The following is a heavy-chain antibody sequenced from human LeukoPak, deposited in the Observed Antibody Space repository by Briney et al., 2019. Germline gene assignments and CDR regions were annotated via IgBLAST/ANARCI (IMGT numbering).Heavy chain of an antibody. V-gene: IGHV1-18*04. CDR2: ISAYNGNT. J-gene: IGHJ4*02. CDR1: GFTFSDYY. Sequence: PGGSLRLSCAASGFTFSDYYISWVRQAPGQGLEWMGWISAYNGNTNYAQKLQGRVTMTTDTSTSTAYMELRSLRSDDTAVYYCARGQSYRTYDFWSGYQYYFDYWGQGTLVTVSS. D-gene: IGHD3-3*01. CDR3: ARGQSYRTYDFWSGYQYYFDY.